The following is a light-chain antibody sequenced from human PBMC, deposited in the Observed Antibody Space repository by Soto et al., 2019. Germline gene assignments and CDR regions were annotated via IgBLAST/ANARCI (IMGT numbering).Light chain of an antibody. CDR3: QQRSTWPPS. CDR2: DAS. J-gene: IGKJ5*01. V-gene: IGKV3-11*01. Sequence: EIVLTQSPATLSLSPGERATLSSRASQSVSNHLVWYQQKSGQAPRLLIYDASNRATDIPARFSGSGSGTDFTLTISSLEPEDFAVYYCQQRSTWPPSFGQGTRLEIK. CDR1: QSVSNH.